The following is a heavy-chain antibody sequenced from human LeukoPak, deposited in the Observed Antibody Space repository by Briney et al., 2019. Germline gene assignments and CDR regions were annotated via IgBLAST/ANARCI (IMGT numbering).Heavy chain of an antibody. V-gene: IGHV3-72*01. J-gene: IGHJ3*02. CDR2: IRNKVNRYTT. CDR1: GFTSSDHY. Sequence: KAGGSLRLSCVASGFTSSDHYIDWVRQAPGKGLEWVGRIRNKVNRYTTEYAASVKGRFTISRDDSRNSVFLQINSLKTEDTAVYFCTRSQSDGVHVFDTWGQGTRVTVSS. CDR3: TRSQSDGVHVFDT. D-gene: IGHD5-24*01.